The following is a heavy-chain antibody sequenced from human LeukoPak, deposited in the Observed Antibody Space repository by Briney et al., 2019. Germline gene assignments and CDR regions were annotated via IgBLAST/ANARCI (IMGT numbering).Heavy chain of an antibody. CDR3: AKMFNADVYFEY. J-gene: IGHJ4*02. CDR1: DDSITMYY. Sequence: SETLSLTCSVSDDSITMYYWTWIRQPPGKGLEWIGYVDHTGSTNFNPSLNGRVSISRDTSKNLFSLRLSSVTAADTAVYYCAKMFNADVYFEYRGQGILVTVSS. V-gene: IGHV4-59*12. D-gene: IGHD2-2*01. CDR2: VDHTGST.